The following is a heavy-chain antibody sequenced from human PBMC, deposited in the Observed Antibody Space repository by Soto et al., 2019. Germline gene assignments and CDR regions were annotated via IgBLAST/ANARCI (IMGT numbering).Heavy chain of an antibody. J-gene: IGHJ6*02. CDR3: ARNGFHYYYYCGMDV. V-gene: IGHV4-61*01. CDR1: GGSVSSGSYY. Sequence: QVQLQESGPGLVKPSETLSLTCTVSGGSVSSGSYYWSWIRQPPGKGLEWIGYIYYSGSTNYNPSLKSRVTISVGTSKNQFSLKLSSVTAADTAVYYCARNGFHYYYYCGMDVWGQGTTVTVSS. D-gene: IGHD6-25*01. CDR2: IYYSGST.